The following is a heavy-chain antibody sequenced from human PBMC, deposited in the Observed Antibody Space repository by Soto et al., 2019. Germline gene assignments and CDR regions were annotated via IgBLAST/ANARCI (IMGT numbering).Heavy chain of an antibody. V-gene: IGHV3-11*06. CDR1: GFTFSDYY. Sequence: QVQLVESGGALVKPGGSLRLSCAASGFTFSDYYISWVRQAPGRGLEWLSYISQTGAYTNYADSVRGRFTISRDNAKNSLYLQMNSLRAEDTAVYYCARAVSRDGFPYYYYYYGMDVWGQGTTVTVSS. J-gene: IGHJ6*02. CDR3: ARAVSRDGFPYYYYYYGMDV. D-gene: IGHD2-2*01. CDR2: ISQTGAYT.